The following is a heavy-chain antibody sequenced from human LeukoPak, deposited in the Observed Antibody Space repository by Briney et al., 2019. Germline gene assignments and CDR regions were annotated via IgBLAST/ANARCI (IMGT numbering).Heavy chain of an antibody. CDR1: GGSISSYY. V-gene: IGHV4-59*01. D-gene: IGHD6-13*01. CDR3: ARGASIAAVDYGMDV. CDR2: IYYSGST. J-gene: IGHJ6*02. Sequence: SETLSLTCTVSGGSISSYYWSWIRQPPGKGLEWIGYIYYSGSTNYNPSLKSRVTISVDTSKDQFSLKLSSVTAADTAVYYCARGASIAAVDYGMDVWGQRTTVTVS.